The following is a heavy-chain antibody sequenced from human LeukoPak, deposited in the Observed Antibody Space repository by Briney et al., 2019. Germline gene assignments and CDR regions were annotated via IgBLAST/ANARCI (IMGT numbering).Heavy chain of an antibody. V-gene: IGHV5-51*01. CDR3: ARHSKIPYCSSTSCHLYYYYYMDV. J-gene: IGHJ6*03. D-gene: IGHD2-2*01. Sequence: GESLKISCKGSGYSFTSYWIGWVRQMPGKGLEWMGIIYPGDSDTRYSPSFQGQVTISADKSISTAYLQWSSLKASDTAMYYCARHSKIPYCSSTSCHLYYYYYMDVWGKGTTVTVSS. CDR1: GYSFTSYW. CDR2: IYPGDSDT.